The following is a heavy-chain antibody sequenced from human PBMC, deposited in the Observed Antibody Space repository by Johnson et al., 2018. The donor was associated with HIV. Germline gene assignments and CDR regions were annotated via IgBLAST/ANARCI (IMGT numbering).Heavy chain of an antibody. CDR1: GFTFDDYA. Sequence: VQLVESGGGLVQPGGSLRLSCAASGFTFDDYAMHWVRQAPGKGLEWVSGISWNSGSIDYADSVKGRFTISRDNSKNTLYLQMNSLRAEDTAIYYCVRGRISMTVVDLRGGAFDSWGQGTTVTVSS. D-gene: IGHD3-22*01. CDR2: ISWNSGSI. CDR3: VRGRISMTVVDLRGGAFDS. V-gene: IGHV3-9*01. J-gene: IGHJ3*02.